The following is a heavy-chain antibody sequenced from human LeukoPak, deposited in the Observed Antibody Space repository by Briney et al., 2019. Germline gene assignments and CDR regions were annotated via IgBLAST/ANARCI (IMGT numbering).Heavy chain of an antibody. J-gene: IGHJ2*01. CDR1: GRSISSGDDY. CDR3: ARGRTSITTAGGYFDL. CDR2: IYYRGST. D-gene: IGHD3-10*01. Sequence: SQTLSLTCTVSGRSISSGDDYWGWIRQPPVKGLEWIAYIYYRGSTYYNPSLKSRVTISVDTSKNQFSLKLSSVTAADTAVYYCARGRTSITTAGGYFDLWGRGTLVTVSS. V-gene: IGHV4-30-4*08.